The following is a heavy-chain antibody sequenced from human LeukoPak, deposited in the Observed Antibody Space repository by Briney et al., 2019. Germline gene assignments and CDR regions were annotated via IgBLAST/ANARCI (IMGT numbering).Heavy chain of an antibody. CDR1: GDSIRSNDYY. CDR2: IYYSGST. J-gene: IGHJ3*02. CDR3: ARMRGTKMDSFDI. V-gene: IGHV4-39*07. D-gene: IGHD2-8*01. Sequence: PSETLSLTCTVSGDSIRSNDYYWGWIRQPPGKGLEWIGSIYYSGSTYYNPSLKSRVTISVDMSMNQFSIHLISVAAADTGMYYCARMRGTKMDSFDIWGQETVLTVSS.